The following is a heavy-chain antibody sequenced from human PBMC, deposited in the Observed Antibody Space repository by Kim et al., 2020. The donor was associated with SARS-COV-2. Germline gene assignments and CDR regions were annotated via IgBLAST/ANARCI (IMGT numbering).Heavy chain of an antibody. J-gene: IGHJ6*02. CDR1: GGSFSGHY. V-gene: IGHV4-34*01. CDR2: IHQSGST. D-gene: IGHD2-2*02. Sequence: SETLSLTCAVYGGSFSGHYWSWIRQPPGKGPEWIGEIHQSGSTNYSPSLKSRVTISVDTSKNQFSLKLSSVTAADTGFYYCARGRAGVVPAPILGIGPHYDYFIMDVWGHGTTVTVSS. CDR3: ARGRAGVVPAPILGIGPHYDYFIMDV.